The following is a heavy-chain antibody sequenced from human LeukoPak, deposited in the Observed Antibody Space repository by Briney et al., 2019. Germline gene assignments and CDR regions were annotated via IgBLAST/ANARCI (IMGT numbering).Heavy chain of an antibody. Sequence: SVKVSCKASGGTFSSYAISWVRQAPGQGLEWMGGIIPIFGTANYAQKFQGRVTITADESTSTAYMELSSLRSEDTAVYYCARASGSGSYYKWNWFDPWGQGTLVTVSS. CDR2: IIPIFGTA. CDR3: ARASGSGSYYKWNWFDP. D-gene: IGHD3-10*01. CDR1: GGTFSSYA. V-gene: IGHV1-69*13. J-gene: IGHJ5*02.